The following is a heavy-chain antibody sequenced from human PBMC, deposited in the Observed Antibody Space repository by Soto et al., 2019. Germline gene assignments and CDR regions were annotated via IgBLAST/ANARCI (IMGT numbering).Heavy chain of an antibody. CDR1: GGPFNTSA. CDR2: IIPIFGTP. V-gene: IGHV1-69*06. J-gene: IGHJ4*02. CDR3: AKDDTAIFSYGAHSDN. Sequence: QVHLVQSGAEVKKPGSSLKVSCKASGGPFNTSAISWVRQAPGHGLEWMGGIIPIFGTPNYAQKFQGKVTITADKSTNTAYLELSSLTSEDTAVYYCAKDDTAIFSYGAHSDNWGQGTLVTVST. D-gene: IGHD2-21*01.